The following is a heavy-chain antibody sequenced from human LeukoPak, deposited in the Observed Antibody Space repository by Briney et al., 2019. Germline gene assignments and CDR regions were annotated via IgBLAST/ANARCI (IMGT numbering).Heavy chain of an antibody. D-gene: IGHD6-19*01. Sequence: GGSLRLSCAASGFTFSSYGMHWVRRAPGKGLEWVAVISYDGSNKYYADSVKGRFTISRDNSKNTLYLQMNSLRAEDTAVYYCAKESEYSSGWSHFDYWGQGTLVTVSS. V-gene: IGHV3-30*18. CDR2: ISYDGSNK. J-gene: IGHJ4*02. CDR3: AKESEYSSGWSHFDY. CDR1: GFTFSSYG.